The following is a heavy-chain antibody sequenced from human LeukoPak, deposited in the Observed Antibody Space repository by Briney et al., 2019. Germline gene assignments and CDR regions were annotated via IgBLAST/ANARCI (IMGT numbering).Heavy chain of an antibody. Sequence: PSETLSLTCTVSGGSISSYYWSWIRQLPGKGLEWIGYIYYSGSTNYNPSLKSRVTILVDTSKNQFSLNLRSVTAADTAVYYCARGTFGGVISNWGQGTLVTVSS. CDR1: GGSISSYY. J-gene: IGHJ4*02. D-gene: IGHD3-16*02. CDR2: IYYSGST. V-gene: IGHV4-59*01. CDR3: ARGTFGGVISN.